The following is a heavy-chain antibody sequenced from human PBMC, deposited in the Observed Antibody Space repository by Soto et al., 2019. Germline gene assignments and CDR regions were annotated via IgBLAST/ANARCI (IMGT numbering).Heavy chain of an antibody. J-gene: IGHJ6*02. D-gene: IGHD2-8*02. V-gene: IGHV3-7*03. CDR2: ISQDGREI. CDR1: GFSLCRYW. Sequence: PGGSLRLACGASGFSLCRYWMSWVRQAPGKGLEWVNNISQDGREIHYLDSVRGRFTISRDNAQNSLYLQMNSLRVEDTAVYYCTRGKELRYCTAFSCRGIDVWGQGTTVTVSS. CDR3: TRGKELRYCTAFSCRGIDV.